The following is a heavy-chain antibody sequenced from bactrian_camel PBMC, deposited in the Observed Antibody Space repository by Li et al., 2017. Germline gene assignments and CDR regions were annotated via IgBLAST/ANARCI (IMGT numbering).Heavy chain of an antibody. Sequence: HVQLVESGGGSVQAGGSLRLACAVSGDTYSTYCMAWFRQAPGEQRERVASIDTRVGQPYHDDSVKGRFTFSHASAKNSIYLQMNSLIPEDTGMYYCAAARGGYYCPSTTTGYRNWGQGTQVTVS. V-gene: IGHV3S54*01. D-gene: IGHD3*01. CDR1: GDTYSTYC. CDR2: IDTRVGQP. J-gene: IGHJ4*01. CDR3: AAARGGYYCPSTTTGYRN.